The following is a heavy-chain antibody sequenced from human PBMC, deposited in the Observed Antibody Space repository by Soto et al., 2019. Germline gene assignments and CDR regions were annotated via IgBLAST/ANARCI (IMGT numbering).Heavy chain of an antibody. D-gene: IGHD6-19*01. CDR2: IYPDDSDT. Sequence: GESLKISCNTSGYSFTSYWIGWVCQVPGKGLEWMGIIYPDDSDTRYSPSFQGQVTISADKSTNTAYLQWSSLKASDTAMYYCARGQTLSQWLARYYYYGMDVWGQGTTVTVSS. CDR1: GYSFTSYW. V-gene: IGHV5-51*01. J-gene: IGHJ6*02. CDR3: ARGQTLSQWLARYYYYGMDV.